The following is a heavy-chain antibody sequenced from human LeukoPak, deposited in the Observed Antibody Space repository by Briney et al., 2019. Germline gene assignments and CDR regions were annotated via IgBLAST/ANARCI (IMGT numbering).Heavy chain of an antibody. J-gene: IGHJ3*02. D-gene: IGHD5-12*01. CDR3: ARGGVATPFDAFDI. Sequence: SETLSLTCTVSGSSISSYYWSWIRQPPGKGLEWIGYIYYSGSTNYNPSLKSRVTISVDTSKNQFSLKLSSVTAADTAVYYCARGGVATPFDAFDIWGQGTMVTVSS. CDR2: IYYSGST. V-gene: IGHV4-59*01. CDR1: GSSISSYY.